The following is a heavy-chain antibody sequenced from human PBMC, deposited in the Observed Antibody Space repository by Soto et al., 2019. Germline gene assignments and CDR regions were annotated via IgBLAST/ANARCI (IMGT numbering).Heavy chain of an antibody. V-gene: IGHV1-69*02. J-gene: IGHJ6*02. Sequence: QVQLEQSGAEVKKPGSSVKVSCTLSGGDLQFSSSWVRQAPGQGPEWMGRIIPLLNIINYSPRFQDRFTITADKSTKTAYMELRSLRSDDTAVYYCARLPADVDVWGQGTTVSVSS. CDR1: GGDLQFS. CDR3: ARLPADVDV. CDR2: IIPLLNII.